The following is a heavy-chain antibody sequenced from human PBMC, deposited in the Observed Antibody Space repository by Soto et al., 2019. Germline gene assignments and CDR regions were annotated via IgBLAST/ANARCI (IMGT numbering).Heavy chain of an antibody. CDR3: ARGRGGDCCPFVFDY. CDR2: IYSGGST. D-gene: IGHD2-21*02. J-gene: IGHJ4*02. CDR1: GFTVSSNY. Sequence: GGSLRLSCAASGFTVSSNYMSWVRQAPGKGLEWVSVIYSGGSTYYADSVKGRFTISRHNSKNTLYLQMNSLRAEDTAVYYCARGRGGDCCPFVFDYWGQGTLVTVSS. V-gene: IGHV3-53*04.